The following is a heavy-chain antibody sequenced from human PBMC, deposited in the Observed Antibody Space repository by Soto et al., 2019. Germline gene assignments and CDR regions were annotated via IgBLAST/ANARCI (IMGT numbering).Heavy chain of an antibody. D-gene: IGHD3-22*01. CDR2: IYSGGST. CDR3: ARDLGVAGYYARSGYWWDDLDV. V-gene: IGHV3-53*01. Sequence: PWWSRRLSCAACVFTVSSNYMSWFRQAPGKGLEWVSVIYSGGSTYYAYSVKGRFTISRDNSKNTRYFQMNSLRAENPAVYYCARDLGVAGYYARSGYWWDDLDVRGRGPMVTV. J-gene: IGHJ3*01. CDR1: VFTVSSNY.